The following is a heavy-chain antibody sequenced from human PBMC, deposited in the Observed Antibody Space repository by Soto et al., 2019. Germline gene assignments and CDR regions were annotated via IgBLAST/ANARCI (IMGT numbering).Heavy chain of an antibody. CDR2: ISNSSSNI. CDR3: ARGGYGDYAFDI. J-gene: IGHJ3*02. Sequence: PGGSLRLSCAASGFTFSSYSMNWVRQAPGKGLEWVSSISNSSSNIYYADSVKGRFTISRDNSKNTLYLQMNSLRAEDTALYHCARGGYGDYAFDIWGQGTMVTVSS. V-gene: IGHV3-21*04. CDR1: GFTFSSYS. D-gene: IGHD4-17*01.